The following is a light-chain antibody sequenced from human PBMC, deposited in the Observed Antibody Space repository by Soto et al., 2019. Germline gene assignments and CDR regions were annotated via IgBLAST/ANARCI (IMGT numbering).Light chain of an antibody. V-gene: IGKV3-15*01. Sequence: EVGISRSPATQYVSPGERATLSCRASQSVSSNLAWYQQKPGQAPRLLIYGASTRATGIPARFSGSGSGTEFTLTISSLQSEDFAVYYCQQYNNWPITFGQGTRLEIK. J-gene: IGKJ5*01. CDR1: QSVSSN. CDR3: QQYNNWPIT. CDR2: GAS.